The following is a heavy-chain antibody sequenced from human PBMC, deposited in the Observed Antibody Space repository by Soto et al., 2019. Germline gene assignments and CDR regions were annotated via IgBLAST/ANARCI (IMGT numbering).Heavy chain of an antibody. CDR3: ARGRNSGYEH. V-gene: IGHV3-21*01. CDR1: GFSFSSYT. Sequence: EVQLVESGGGLVKPGGSLRLSCAASGFSFSSYTMNWVRQAPGKGLQWVSSISSSSSYKDYADSLKGRVTISRDNAKNSLYLEMNVRRAEDAAVYYCARGRNSGYEHGGQGTLVIVSS. CDR2: ISSSSSYK. D-gene: IGHD1-26*01. J-gene: IGHJ4*02.